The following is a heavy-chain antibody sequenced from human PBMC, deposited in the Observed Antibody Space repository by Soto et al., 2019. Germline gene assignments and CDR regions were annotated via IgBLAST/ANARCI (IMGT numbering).Heavy chain of an antibody. CDR3: ARDRVVLVPAAPGGWFDP. V-gene: IGHV3-30*03. CDR1: GFTFSSYG. J-gene: IGHJ5*02. Sequence: GGSLRLSCAASGFTFSSYGMHWVRQAPGKGLEWVAVISYDGSNKYYADSVKGRFTISRDNSKNTLYLQMNSLRAEDTAVYYCARDRVVLVPAAPGGWFDPWGQGTLVTVS. CDR2: ISYDGSNK. D-gene: IGHD2-2*01.